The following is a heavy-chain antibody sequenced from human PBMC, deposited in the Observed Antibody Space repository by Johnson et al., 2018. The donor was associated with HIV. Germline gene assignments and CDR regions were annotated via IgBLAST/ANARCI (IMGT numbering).Heavy chain of an antibody. Sequence: QVHLVESGGGLVQPGGSLRLSCAASGFTFSSYAMHWVRQAPGKGLEWVAVISYDGSDKYYADSVKGRFTISRDNSKNTLYLQVKSLRAEDTAVYYCARDTEYSSNWYAFDIWGQGTMVTVSS. J-gene: IGHJ3*02. CDR2: ISYDGSDK. V-gene: IGHV3-30*04. CDR3: ARDTEYSSNWYAFDI. D-gene: IGHD6-13*01. CDR1: GFTFSSYA.